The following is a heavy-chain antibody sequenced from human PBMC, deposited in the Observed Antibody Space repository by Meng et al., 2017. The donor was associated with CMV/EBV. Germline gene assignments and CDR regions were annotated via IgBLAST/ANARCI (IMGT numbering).Heavy chain of an antibody. V-gene: IGHV4-39*01. Sequence: SETLSLTCTVSGGSIGSSSYYWGWIRQPPGKGLEWIGSIYYSGSTYYNPSLKSRVTISVDTSKNQFSLKLSSVTAADTAVYYCARIAADNSYYYYYGMDVWGQGTTVTVSS. J-gene: IGHJ6*02. CDR3: ARIAADNSYYYYYGMDV. D-gene: IGHD6-13*01. CDR1: GGSIGSSSYY. CDR2: IYYSGST.